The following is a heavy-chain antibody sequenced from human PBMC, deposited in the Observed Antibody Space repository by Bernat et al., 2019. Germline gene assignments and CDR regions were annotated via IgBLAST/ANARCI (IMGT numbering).Heavy chain of an antibody. CDR3: AKGRGDYFYYDMDV. V-gene: IGHV3-23*01. CDR2: LSGSGGNI. Sequence: EVQLLESGGGLVQPGGSLRLSCAASGFTFSNYAMSWVRQAPGKGLEWVSSLSGSGGNIDYADSVKGRFTISRDNSKNTLYLQMNSLRAEDTAMYYCAKGRGDYFYYDMDVWGQGTTVTVSS. CDR1: GFTFSNYA. J-gene: IGHJ6*02. D-gene: IGHD2-15*01.